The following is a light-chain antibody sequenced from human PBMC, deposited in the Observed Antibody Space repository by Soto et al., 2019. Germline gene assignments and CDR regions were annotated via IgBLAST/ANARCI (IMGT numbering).Light chain of an antibody. CDR2: GAS. V-gene: IGKV3-20*01. CDR3: QQDDTSPWT. Sequence: VLSISFGTLSLSARERATLSCRASQSVSSNYLAWYQQKPGQSPRLLIYGASNRASGISDRFSGSGSGTDFTLTIDRLEPEDFAVYYCQQDDTSPWTFGQGAKLDNK. J-gene: IGKJ1*01. CDR1: QSVSSNY.